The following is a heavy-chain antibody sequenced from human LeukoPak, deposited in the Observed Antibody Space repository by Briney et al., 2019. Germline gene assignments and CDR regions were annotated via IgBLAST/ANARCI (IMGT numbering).Heavy chain of an antibody. CDR3: ARVRALSYYDSSGDLYYFDY. CDR1: GGSISSGDYY. Sequence: SETLSLTCTVSGGSISSGDYYWSWIRHPPGKGLEWIGYIYYSGSTYYNPSLKSRVTISVDTSKNQFSLRLSSVTAADTAVYYCARVRALSYYDSSGDLYYFDYWGQGTLVTVSS. CDR2: IYYSGST. D-gene: IGHD3-22*01. J-gene: IGHJ4*02. V-gene: IGHV4-30-4*02.